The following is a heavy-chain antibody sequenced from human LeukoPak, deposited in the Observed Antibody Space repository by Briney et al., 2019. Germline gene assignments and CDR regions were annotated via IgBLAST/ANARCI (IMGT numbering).Heavy chain of an antibody. V-gene: IGHV4-59*08. CDR3: ARQIAAAGTFDY. J-gene: IGHJ4*02. Sequence: SETLSLTCTVSGASISSYYWSWIRQPPGKGLEWIGYIYYSGSTNNNPSLKSRVTISVDTSKNQFSLKLSSVTAADTAVYYCARQIAAAGTFDYWGQGTLVTVSS. CDR1: GASISSYY. D-gene: IGHD6-13*01. CDR2: IYYSGST.